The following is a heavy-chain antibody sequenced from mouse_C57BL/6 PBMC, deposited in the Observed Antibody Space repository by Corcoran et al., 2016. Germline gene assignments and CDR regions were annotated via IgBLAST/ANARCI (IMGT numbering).Heavy chain of an antibody. CDR1: GYTFTDYY. D-gene: IGHD2-5*01. V-gene: IGHV1-76*01. CDR3: ALYSNYAMDY. J-gene: IGHJ4*01. CDR2: IYPGSGNT. Sequence: QVQLKQSGAELVRPGASVKLSCKASGYTFTDYYINWVKQRPGQGLEWIARIYPGSGNTYYNEKFKGKATLTAEKSSSTAYMQLSSLTSEDSAVYFCALYSNYAMDYWGQGTSVTVSS.